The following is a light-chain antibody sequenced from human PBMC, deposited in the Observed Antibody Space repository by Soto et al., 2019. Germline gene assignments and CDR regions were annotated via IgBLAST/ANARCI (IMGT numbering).Light chain of an antibody. CDR2: EVT. CDR1: SSDVGAYNY. Sequence: QSVLTQPASVSGSPGQSITISCTGTSSDVGAYNYVSWYQQYPGKAPKLMIYEVTNRPSGVSNRFSGSKSGNTASLTISGLQAEDEADCYCSSYTSSSTWVFGGGTKLTVL. V-gene: IGLV2-14*01. J-gene: IGLJ3*02. CDR3: SSYTSSSTWV.